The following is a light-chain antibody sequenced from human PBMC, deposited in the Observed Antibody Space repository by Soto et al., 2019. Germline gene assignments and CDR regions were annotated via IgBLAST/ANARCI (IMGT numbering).Light chain of an antibody. Sequence: QSALTQPASVSGSPGQSITVSCTGISSDVGVYTHVAWYQQHPGKAHQLMIYEVSNRPSGVSNRFSGSKSGNTASLTISGLQAEDEADYYCISYTGSSTSYVFGTGTKVTVL. CDR2: EVS. CDR3: ISYTGSSTSYV. V-gene: IGLV2-14*01. CDR1: SSDVGVYTH. J-gene: IGLJ1*01.